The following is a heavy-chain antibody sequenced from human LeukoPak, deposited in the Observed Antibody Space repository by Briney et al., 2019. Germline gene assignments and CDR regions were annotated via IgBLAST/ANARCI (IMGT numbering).Heavy chain of an antibody. CDR1: GFTFSSYS. V-gene: IGHV3-21*01. CDR3: AREVDSGNNWFDP. CDR2: ISSSSSYI. D-gene: IGHD2-15*01. Sequence: GGSLRLSCAASGFTFSSYSMNWVRQAPGEGLEWVSSISSSSSYIYYADSVKGRFTISRDNAKNSLYLQMNSLRAEDTAVYYCAREVDSGNNWFDPWGQGTLVTVSS. J-gene: IGHJ5*02.